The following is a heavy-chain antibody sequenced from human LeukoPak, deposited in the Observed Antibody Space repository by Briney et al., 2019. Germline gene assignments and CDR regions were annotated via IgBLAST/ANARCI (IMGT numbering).Heavy chain of an antibody. V-gene: IGHV3-30*18. Sequence: SGGSLRLSCAASGFSFSAYGMHWVRQAPGKGLEWVAIISYDGTNKYYADSVKGRFTISGDNSKNTLYLQMNSLRAEDTAVYYCAKEITRPNRAVAGLNYWGQGTLVTVSS. D-gene: IGHD6-19*01. CDR2: ISYDGTNK. CDR1: GFSFSAYG. J-gene: IGHJ4*02. CDR3: AKEITRPNRAVAGLNY.